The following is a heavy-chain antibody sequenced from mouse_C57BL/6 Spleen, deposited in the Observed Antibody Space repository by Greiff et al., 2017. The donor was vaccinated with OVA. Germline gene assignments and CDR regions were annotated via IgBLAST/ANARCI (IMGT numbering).Heavy chain of an antibody. V-gene: IGHV1-80*01. CDR3: AREEGYDEAWFAY. CDR2: IYPGDGDT. CDR1: GYAFSSYW. Sequence: QVQLQQSGAELVKPGASVKISCKASGYAFSSYWMNWVKQRPGTGLEWIGQIYPGDGDTNYNGKFKGKATLTADKSSSTAYMQLSSLTSEDSAVYFCAREEGYDEAWFAYWGQGTLVTVSA. J-gene: IGHJ3*01. D-gene: IGHD2-2*01.